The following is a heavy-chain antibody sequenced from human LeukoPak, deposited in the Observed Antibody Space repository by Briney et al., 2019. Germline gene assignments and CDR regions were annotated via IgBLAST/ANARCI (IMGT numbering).Heavy chain of an antibody. CDR1: GYTFTSYG. V-gene: IGHV1-18*01. D-gene: IGHD5-18*01. Sequence: GASVKVSCKASGYTFTSYGISWVRQAPGQGLEWMGWISAYNGNTNYAQKLQGRVTMTTETSTNTAYMELRNLRPDDTAVYYCARGGYTYGNNWFDLWGQGTLVTVSS. CDR2: ISAYNGNT. J-gene: IGHJ5*02. CDR3: ARGGYTYGNNWFDL.